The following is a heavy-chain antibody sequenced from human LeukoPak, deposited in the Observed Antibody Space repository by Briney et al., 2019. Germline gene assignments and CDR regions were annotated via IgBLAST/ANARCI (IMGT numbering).Heavy chain of an antibody. V-gene: IGHV4-34*01. Sequence: PGGSLRLSCAASGFTFSNAWMNWVRQAPGKGLEWVGEINHSGSTNYNPSLKSRVTISVDTSKNQFSLKLSSVTAADTAVYYCARWGNVAAAIGLEKYYFDYWGQGTLVTVSS. CDR1: GFTFSNAW. CDR2: INHSGST. D-gene: IGHD2-2*02. CDR3: ARWGNVAAAIGLEKYYFDY. J-gene: IGHJ4*02.